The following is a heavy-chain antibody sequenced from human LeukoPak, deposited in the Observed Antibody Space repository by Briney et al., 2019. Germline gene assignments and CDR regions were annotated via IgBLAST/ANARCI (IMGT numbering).Heavy chain of an antibody. Sequence: ASVKVSCKASGYTFTSYGISWVRQAPGQGLEWMGWISAYNGNTNYAQKLQGRVTMTTDTSTSTAYVELRSLRSDDTAVYYCARVDIVVVPAAIDWFDPWGQGTLVTVPS. V-gene: IGHV1-18*01. D-gene: IGHD2-2*02. CDR3: ARVDIVVVPAAIDWFDP. CDR1: GYTFTSYG. J-gene: IGHJ5*02. CDR2: ISAYNGNT.